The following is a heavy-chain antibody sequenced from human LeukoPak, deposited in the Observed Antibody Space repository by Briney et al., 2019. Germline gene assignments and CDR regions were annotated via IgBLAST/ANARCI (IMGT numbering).Heavy chain of an antibody. CDR2: ISSSGSII. V-gene: IGHV3-48*03. Sequence: GGSLRLSCAASGFTFSSYEMNWVRQAPGKGLEWLLYISSSGSIIYYADSVKGRFTISRDNAKNSLFLQMNSLRVEDTAVYYCARWAYFDYWGQGTLLTVSS. CDR3: ARWAYFDY. CDR1: GFTFSSYE. J-gene: IGHJ4*02.